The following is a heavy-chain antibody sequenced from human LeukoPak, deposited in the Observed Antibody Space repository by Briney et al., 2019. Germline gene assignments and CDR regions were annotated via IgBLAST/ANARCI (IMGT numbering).Heavy chain of an antibody. CDR1: GLTLNNYV. CDR2: IWYDGSNK. V-gene: IGHV3-33*06. Sequence: GRSLRLSCAASGLTLNNYVMHWVRQAPGKGLEWVAVIWYDGSNKYYADSVKGRFTISRDNSKNTLYLQMNSLRAGDTAVYYCAKSSNYYYYDSSGLDYWGQGTLVTVSS. CDR3: AKSSNYYYYDSSGLDY. J-gene: IGHJ4*02. D-gene: IGHD3-22*01.